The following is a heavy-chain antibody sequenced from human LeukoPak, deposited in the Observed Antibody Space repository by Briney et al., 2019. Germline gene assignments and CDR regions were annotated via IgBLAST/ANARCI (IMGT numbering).Heavy chain of an antibody. CDR3: VRACGGDCYLADY. J-gene: IGHJ4*02. D-gene: IGHD2-21*02. V-gene: IGHV3-21*01. CDR1: GFTFSSYS. CDR2: ISSSSSYI. Sequence: GGSLRLPCAASGFTFSSYSMSWVRQAPGKGLEWVSSISSSSSYIYYADSVKGRFTISRDYAKNSLYLQMNSLRAEDTAVYYCVRACGGDCYLADYWGQGTLVTVSS.